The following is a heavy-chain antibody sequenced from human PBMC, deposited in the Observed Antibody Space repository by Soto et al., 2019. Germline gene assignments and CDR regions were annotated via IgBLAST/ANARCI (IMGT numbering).Heavy chain of an antibody. CDR2: ISSSGSTI. CDR1: GFTFSDYY. D-gene: IGHD1-7*01. J-gene: IGHJ3*02. CDR3: ARSILLELFRNAFDI. V-gene: IGHV3-11*01. Sequence: LRLSCAASGFTFSDYYMSLIRQAPGKGLEWVSYISSSGSTIYYADSVKGRFTISRDNAKNSLYLQMNSLRAEDTAVYYCARSILLELFRNAFDIWGQGTMVTVSS.